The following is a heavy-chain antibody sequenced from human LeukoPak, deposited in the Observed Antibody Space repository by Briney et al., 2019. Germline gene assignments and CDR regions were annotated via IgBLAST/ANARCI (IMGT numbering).Heavy chain of an antibody. CDR1: GGSISSNSYY. CDR2: INHSGNT. J-gene: IGHJ5*02. V-gene: IGHV4-39*07. D-gene: IGHD6-13*01. Sequence: SETLSLTCTVSGGSISSNSYYWGWIRQPPGKGLEWMGGINHSGNTNYNPSLKSRVTISQGTSKNQFSLQLNSVTPEDTAVYYCAREGQLVTNWFDPWGQGTLVTVSS. CDR3: AREGQLVTNWFDP.